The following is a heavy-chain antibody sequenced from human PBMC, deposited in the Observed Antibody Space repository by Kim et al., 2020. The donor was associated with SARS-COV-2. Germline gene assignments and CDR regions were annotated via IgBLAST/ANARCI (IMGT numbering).Heavy chain of an antibody. CDR2: IKTKTDGGTT. CDR1: GFTFSNAW. V-gene: IGHV3-15*01. CDR3: TTEGTSVAATY. Sequence: GGSLRLSCAASGFTFSNAWMSWFRQAPGKGLEWVGRIKTKTDGGTTDYSAPVKGRFTISRDDSKNMVFLKMNSLKTEDTAAYYCTTEGTSVAATYWGQGT. D-gene: IGHD2-15*01. J-gene: IGHJ4*02.